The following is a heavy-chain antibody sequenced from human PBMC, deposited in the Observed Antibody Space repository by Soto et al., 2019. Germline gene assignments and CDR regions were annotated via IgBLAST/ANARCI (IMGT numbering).Heavy chain of an antibody. CDR3: ARDPAYSGYDYYI. CDR1: GGSLTGYY. Sequence: TSETLSLTCVVYGGSLTGYYWSWIRQPPGRGLEWIGYIYYSGSTYYNPSLKSRVTISVDTSKNQFSLKLSSVTAADTAVYYCARDPAYSGYDYYIWGQGTLVTVSS. CDR2: IYYSGST. V-gene: IGHV4-34*09. D-gene: IGHD5-12*01. J-gene: IGHJ4*02.